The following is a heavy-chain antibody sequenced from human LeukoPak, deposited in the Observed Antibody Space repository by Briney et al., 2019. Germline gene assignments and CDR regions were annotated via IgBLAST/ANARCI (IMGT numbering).Heavy chain of an antibody. D-gene: IGHD2-2*01. J-gene: IGHJ4*02. V-gene: IGHV3-23*01. CDR3: AKAIGYCSSTSCLGGDFDY. Sequence: PGGSLRLSCAASGFTFSSYAMSWVRQAPGKGLEWVSAISGSGGSTYYADSVKGRFTISRDNSKNTLYLQMNSLRAEDTAVYYCAKAIGYCSSTSCLGGDFDYWGQGTLVIVSS. CDR2: ISGSGGST. CDR1: GFTFSSYA.